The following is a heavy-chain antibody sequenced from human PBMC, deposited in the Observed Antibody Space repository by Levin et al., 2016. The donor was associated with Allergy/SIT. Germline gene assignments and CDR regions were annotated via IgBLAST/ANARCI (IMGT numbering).Heavy chain of an antibody. V-gene: IGHV1-69*01. CDR3: ARDLGSSWYSLIY. D-gene: IGHD6-13*01. J-gene: IGHJ4*02. CDR2: IIPIFGTA. Sequence: WVRQAPGQGLEWMGGIIPIFGTANYAQKFQGRVTITADESTSTAYMELSSLRSEDTAVYYCARDLGSSWYSLIYWGQGTLVTVSS.